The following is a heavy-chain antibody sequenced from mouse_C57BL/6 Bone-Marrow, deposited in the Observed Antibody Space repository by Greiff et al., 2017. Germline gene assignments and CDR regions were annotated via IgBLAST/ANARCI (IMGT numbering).Heavy chain of an antibody. D-gene: IGHD2-3*01. V-gene: IGHV1-19*01. J-gene: IGHJ3*01. CDR3: ARRGGYYSAWFAY. CDR2: INPYNGGT. Sequence: VQLQQSGPVLVKPGASVKMSCKASGYTFTDYYMNWVKQSHGKSLEWIGVINPYNGGTSYNQKFKGKATLTVDKSSSTAYMELNSLTSEDSAVYYCARRGGYYSAWFAYWGQGTLVTVSA. CDR1: GYTFTDYY.